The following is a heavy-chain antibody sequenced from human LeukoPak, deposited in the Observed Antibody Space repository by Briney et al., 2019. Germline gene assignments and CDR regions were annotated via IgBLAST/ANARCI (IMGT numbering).Heavy chain of an antibody. V-gene: IGHV3-53*01. CDR2: IYSGGST. Sequence: PGGSLRLSCAASGFTVSSNYMSWVRQAPGKGLEWVSIIYSGGSTYYADSVKGRFTISRDNSKNTLYLQMNSLRAEDTAVYYCARIAQGGLNNWFDPWGQGTLVTVSS. CDR1: GFTVSSNY. J-gene: IGHJ5*02. D-gene: IGHD3-16*01. CDR3: ARIAQGGLNNWFDP.